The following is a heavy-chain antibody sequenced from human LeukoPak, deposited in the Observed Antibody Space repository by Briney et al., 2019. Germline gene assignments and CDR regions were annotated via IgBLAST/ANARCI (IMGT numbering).Heavy chain of an antibody. CDR1: GGSFSGYY. V-gene: IGHV4-34*01. CDR2: INHSGST. J-gene: IGHJ4*02. D-gene: IGHD3-3*01. CDR3: ARGASRSGYDFWSGYYTMSYDY. Sequence: TTSETLSLTCAVYGGSFSGYYWSWIRQPPGKGLEWIGEINHSGSTNYNPSLKSRVTISVDTSKNQFSLKLSSVTAADTAVYYCARGASRSGYDFWSGYYTMSYDYWGQGTLVTGSS.